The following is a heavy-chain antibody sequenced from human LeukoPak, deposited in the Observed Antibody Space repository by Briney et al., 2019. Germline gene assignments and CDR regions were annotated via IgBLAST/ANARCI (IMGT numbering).Heavy chain of an antibody. V-gene: IGHV3-43*01. CDR1: GFTFDDYT. Sequence: GGSLRLSCAASGFTFDDYTMHWVRQAPGKGLEWVSLISWDGGSTYYADSVKGRFTISRDNSKISLYLQMNSLRTEDTALYYCAKDTSIAARPGAFDIWGQGTMVTVSS. D-gene: IGHD6-6*01. CDR3: AKDTSIAARPGAFDI. CDR2: ISWDGGST. J-gene: IGHJ3*02.